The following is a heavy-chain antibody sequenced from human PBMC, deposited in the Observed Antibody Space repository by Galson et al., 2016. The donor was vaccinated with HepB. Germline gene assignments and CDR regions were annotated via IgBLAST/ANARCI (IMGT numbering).Heavy chain of an antibody. D-gene: IGHD2-21*02. CDR3: AGETRSGVYATANICYFDY. CDR2: IWYDGSIE. CDR1: GFSFSDHG. V-gene: IGHV3-33*01. J-gene: IGHJ4*03. Sequence: SLRLSCAASGFSFSDHGMHWVRQAPGKGLEWVAGIWYDGSIEYYADSVKGRFTISRDNSKNTLYLQMESLRAEDTAVYYCAGETRSGVYATANICYFDYWGQGTLVIVSS.